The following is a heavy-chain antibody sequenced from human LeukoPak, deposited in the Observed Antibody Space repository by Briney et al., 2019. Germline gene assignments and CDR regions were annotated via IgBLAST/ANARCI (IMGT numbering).Heavy chain of an antibody. CDR1: GFSLSTSGVT. CDR2: INWDDDK. V-gene: IGHV2-5*02. CDR3: AHFMRQLLDAFDI. J-gene: IGHJ3*02. Sequence: SGPTLVYPTQTLTLTCTFPGFSLSTSGVTVAWIRQPPAMALEWHALINWDDDKRYSPALQSRLTITKDTSQTQVVLTMTNMDPVDTATYYCAHFMRQLLDAFDIWGQGTMVTVSS. D-gene: IGHD6-13*01.